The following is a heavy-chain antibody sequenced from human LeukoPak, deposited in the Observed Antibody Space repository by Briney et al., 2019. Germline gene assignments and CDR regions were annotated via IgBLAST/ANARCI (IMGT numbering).Heavy chain of an antibody. CDR1: GLNFDDPA. J-gene: IGHJ4*02. CDR3: AKESGKFDY. V-gene: IGHV3-43*02. Sequence: GGSLRLSCVASGLNFDDPAMHWVRHAPGKGLEWVSLISADGGSTFSADSVKGRFSISRDNSKNSLYLQMNSLRSEDTAMYYCAKESGKFDYWGQGTLVAVSS. CDR2: ISADGGST.